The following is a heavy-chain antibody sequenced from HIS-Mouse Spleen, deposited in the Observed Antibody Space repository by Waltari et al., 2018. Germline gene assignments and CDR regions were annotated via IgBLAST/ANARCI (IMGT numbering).Heavy chain of an antibody. J-gene: IGHJ2*01. CDR3: AREIPYSSSWYDWYFDL. V-gene: IGHV4-39*07. Sequence: QLQLQELGPGLVKPSETLSLTCTVSGGSISSSSYYWGWIRQPPGKGLEWIGSINYSGGTYPNPSLKSRVTISVDTSKNQFSLKLGSVTAADTAVYYCAREIPYSSSWYDWYFDLWGRGTLVTVSS. D-gene: IGHD6-13*01. CDR1: GGSISSSSYY. CDR2: INYSGGT.